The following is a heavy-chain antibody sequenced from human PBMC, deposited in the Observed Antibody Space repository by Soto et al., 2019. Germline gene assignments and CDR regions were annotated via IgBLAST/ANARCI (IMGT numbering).Heavy chain of an antibody. Sequence: EVQLLESGGGLVQPGGSLRLSCAASGFTFSSYAMSWVRQAPGKGLEWVSAISGSGGSTYYADSVKGRFTISRDNSNNTLYLQMNSLRAEDTAVYYCEKDLVRYYGEFWGQGTLVTVSS. CDR1: GFTFSSYA. CDR2: ISGSGGST. D-gene: IGHD2-21*01. CDR3: EKDLVRYYGEF. V-gene: IGHV3-23*01. J-gene: IGHJ4*02.